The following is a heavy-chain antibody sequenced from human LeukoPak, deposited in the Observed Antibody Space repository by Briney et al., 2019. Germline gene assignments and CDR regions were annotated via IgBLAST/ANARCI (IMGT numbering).Heavy chain of an antibody. CDR1: GYTFTSYY. CDR3: ARSWVVAPPSSGMGV. V-gene: IGHV1-46*01. J-gene: IGHJ6*02. D-gene: IGHD2-15*01. CDR2: INPSGGST. Sequence: ASVKVSCKASGYTFTSYYMHWVRQAPGQGLEWMGIINPSGGSTSYAQKFQGRVTMTRDTSTSTVYMELSSLRSEDTAVYYCARSWVVAPPSSGMGVWGQGTTVTVSS.